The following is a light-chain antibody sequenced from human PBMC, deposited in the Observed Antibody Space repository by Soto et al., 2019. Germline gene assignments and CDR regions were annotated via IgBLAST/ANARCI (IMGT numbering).Light chain of an antibody. CDR1: QSIDSRY. CDR2: GAS. CDR3: QQFHTSPLWA. Sequence: VLTQSPGTLSLSPGERATLSCRASQSIDSRYLAWYQQKPGQAPRLVIYGASNSATGVPDRCSGSGSGTDFTLTISRLEPEDFAVYYCQQFHTSPLWAFGQGTKVEFK. J-gene: IGKJ1*01. V-gene: IGKV3-20*01.